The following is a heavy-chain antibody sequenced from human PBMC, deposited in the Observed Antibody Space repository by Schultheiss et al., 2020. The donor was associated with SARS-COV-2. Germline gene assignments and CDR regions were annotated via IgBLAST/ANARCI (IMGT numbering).Heavy chain of an antibody. V-gene: IGHV3-9*01. CDR3: VGGTGWVFNY. J-gene: IGHJ4*02. Sequence: GGSLRLSCAASGFTFDDYAMHWVRQAPGKGLEWVSGISWNSGSIGYADSVKGRFTISRDNAKNSLYLQLNSLRAEDTAVYYCVGGTGWVFNYWGQGTLVTVDS. D-gene: IGHD6-19*01. CDR2: ISWNSGSI. CDR1: GFTFDDYA.